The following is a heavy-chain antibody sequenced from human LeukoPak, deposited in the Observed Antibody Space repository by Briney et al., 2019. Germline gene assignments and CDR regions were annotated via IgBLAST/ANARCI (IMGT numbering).Heavy chain of an antibody. D-gene: IGHD6-13*01. V-gene: IGHV1-2*02. CDR2: VNPNSGGT. CDR3: ARDGGSSWYFDWFDP. J-gene: IGHJ5*02. Sequence: ASVNISCKASGYTFTGYYMHWVRQAPGQGLEWMGWVNPNSGGTTFSQKFQGRITMTRDTSISTVYMELSRLRSDDTAVFYCARDGGSSWYFDWFDPWGQGTLVTVSS. CDR1: GYTFTGYY.